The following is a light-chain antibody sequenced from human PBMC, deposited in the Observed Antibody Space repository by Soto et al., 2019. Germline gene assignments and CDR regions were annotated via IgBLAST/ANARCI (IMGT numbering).Light chain of an antibody. CDR3: QSYDSSLSGYVV. CDR1: SSNIGAGYD. Sequence: QSVLTQPPSVSGAPGQRVTISCTGSSSNIGAGYDVHWYQQLPGTAPKLLIYGNSHRPSGVPDRFSGSKSGTSASLAITGLQAEDEADNYCQSYDSSLSGYVVFGGVTKLTVL. CDR2: GNS. V-gene: IGLV1-40*01. J-gene: IGLJ2*01.